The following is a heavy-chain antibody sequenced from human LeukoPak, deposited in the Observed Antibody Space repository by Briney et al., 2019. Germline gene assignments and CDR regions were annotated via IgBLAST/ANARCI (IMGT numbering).Heavy chain of an antibody. J-gene: IGHJ4*02. CDR2: ISYDGSNK. V-gene: IGHV3-30*18. Sequence: GGSLRLSCASSGFTFSSYGMHWVRQAPGKGLEWVAVISYDGSNKYYADSVKGRFTISRDNSKNTLYLQMNSRRADDTAVYYCAKGLRYSDNWGQGTLVTVSS. D-gene: IGHD3-9*01. CDR3: AKGLRYSDN. CDR1: GFTFSSYG.